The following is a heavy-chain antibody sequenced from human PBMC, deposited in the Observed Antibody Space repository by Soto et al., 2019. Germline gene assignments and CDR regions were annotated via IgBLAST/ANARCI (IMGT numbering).Heavy chain of an antibody. J-gene: IGHJ4*02. CDR2: ISYDGSNK. Sequence: QVQLVESGGGVVQPGRSLRLSCAASRFTFSSYGMHWVRQAPGKGLEWVAVISYDGSNKYYADSVKGRFTISRDNSKNTLYLQMNSLRAEDTAVYYCAKGASIAVAGTFDYWGQGTLVTVSS. CDR1: RFTFSSYG. CDR3: AKGASIAVAGTFDY. V-gene: IGHV3-30*18. D-gene: IGHD6-19*01.